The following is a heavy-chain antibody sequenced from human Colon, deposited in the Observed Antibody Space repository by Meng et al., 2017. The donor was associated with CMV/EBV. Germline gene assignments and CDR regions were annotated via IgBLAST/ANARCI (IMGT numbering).Heavy chain of an antibody. CDR2: ISAYNGNT. J-gene: IGHJ6*02. D-gene: IGHD1-26*01. Sequence: ASVKVSCKASGYTFTSYGISWVRQAPGQGLEWMGWISAYNGNTNYAQKLQGRVTMTTDTSTSTAYMELRSLRSDDTAVYYCARAKTLGALFYGMDVWGQGTTVTVSS. CDR3: ARAKTLGALFYGMDV. CDR1: GYTFTSYG. V-gene: IGHV1-18*01.